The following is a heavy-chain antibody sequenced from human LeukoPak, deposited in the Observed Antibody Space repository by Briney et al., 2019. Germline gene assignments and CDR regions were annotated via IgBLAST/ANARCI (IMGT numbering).Heavy chain of an antibody. D-gene: IGHD6-19*01. V-gene: IGHV1-69*04. Sequence: ASVKVSCKASGGTFSSYAISWVRQAPGQGLEWMGRIIPILGIANYAQKFQGRVTITADKSTSTACMELSSLRSEDTAVYYCARAPRYSSGWYYYYYGMDVWGQGTTVTVSS. CDR2: IIPILGIA. J-gene: IGHJ6*02. CDR3: ARAPRYSSGWYYYYYGMDV. CDR1: GGTFSSYA.